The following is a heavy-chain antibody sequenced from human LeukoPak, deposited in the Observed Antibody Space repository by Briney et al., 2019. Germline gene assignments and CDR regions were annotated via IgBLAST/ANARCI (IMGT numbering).Heavy chain of an antibody. CDR2: IYYSGST. CDR1: GGSISSYY. D-gene: IGHD5-12*01. J-gene: IGHJ2*01. Sequence: SETLSLTCTVSGGSISSYYWSWIRQPPGKGLEWIGYIYYSGSTNYNPSLKSRVTISVDTSENQFSLKLSSVTAADTAVYYCARRPRDGYFRYFDLWGRGTLVTVSS. CDR3: ARRPRDGYFRYFDL. V-gene: IGHV4-59*08.